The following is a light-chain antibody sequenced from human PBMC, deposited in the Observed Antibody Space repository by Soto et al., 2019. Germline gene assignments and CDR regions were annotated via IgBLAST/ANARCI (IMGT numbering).Light chain of an antibody. Sequence: QSALTQPASVSGSPGQSITSSCTGASSEIGGYRYVSWYQQYPGEAPKLVLYDVNSRPSGVSNRFSGSKSGNTASLTISGLQAVDEADYYCSSYTSTWVFGTGTKVTVL. CDR3: SSYTSTWV. J-gene: IGLJ1*01. V-gene: IGLV2-14*01. CDR2: DVN. CDR1: SSEIGGYRY.